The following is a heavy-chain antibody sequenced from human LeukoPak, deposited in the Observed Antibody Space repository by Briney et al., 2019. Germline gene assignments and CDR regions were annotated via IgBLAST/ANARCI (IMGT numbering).Heavy chain of an antibody. CDR2: ISTFNGNT. CDR3: ARDHRAGATLNFDY. D-gene: IGHD1-26*01. Sequence: ASVKVSCKASGYTFSDYTFTNYGISWVRLAPGRGLEWVGRISTFNGNTNYAQKLQDRVTMTTDTSTSTAYMELKSLRSDDTAVYYCARDHRAGATLNFDYWGQGSLVTVSS. J-gene: IGHJ4*02. CDR1: GYTFSDYTFTNYG. V-gene: IGHV1-18*01.